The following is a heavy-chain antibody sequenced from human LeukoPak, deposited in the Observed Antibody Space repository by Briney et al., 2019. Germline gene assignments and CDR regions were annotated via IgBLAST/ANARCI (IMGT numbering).Heavy chain of an antibody. CDR3: AREPAYCGGDCYSDL. Sequence: ASVKVSCKASGYTFTSYGISWVRQAPGQGLEWMGWISTYNGNTNYAQKVQGRVTMTTDTSTSTAYMELRSLISDDTAVYYCAREPAYCGGDCYSDLWGQGTLVTVSS. V-gene: IGHV1-18*01. J-gene: IGHJ5*02. D-gene: IGHD2-21*02. CDR1: GYTFTSYG. CDR2: ISTYNGNT.